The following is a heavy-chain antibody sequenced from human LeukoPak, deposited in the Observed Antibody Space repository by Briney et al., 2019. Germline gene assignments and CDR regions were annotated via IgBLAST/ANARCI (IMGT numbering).Heavy chain of an antibody. CDR3: ATAVAAGWFDP. J-gene: IGHJ5*02. D-gene: IGHD6-13*01. CDR1: GFTFTSYA. V-gene: IGHV3-7*01. CDR2: IKEDGSEK. Sequence: TGGSLRLSCAASGFTFTSYAMHWARQAPGKGLEWVANIKEDGSEKYYVDSVKGRFTISRDNAKNSLYLQMNNLRAEDTALYHCATAVAAGWFDPWGQGTLVTVSS.